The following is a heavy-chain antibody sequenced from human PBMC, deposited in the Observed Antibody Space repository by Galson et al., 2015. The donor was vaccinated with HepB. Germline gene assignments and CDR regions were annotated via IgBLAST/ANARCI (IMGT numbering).Heavy chain of an antibody. Sequence: SVKVSCKASGGTFSSYAISWVRQAPGQGLEWMGGIIPIFGTANYAQKFQGRVTITADEPTSTAYMELSSLRSEDTAVYYCASRSGYCSSTSCLYYFDYWGQGTLVTVSS. J-gene: IGHJ4*02. CDR1: GGTFSSYA. CDR3: ASRSGYCSSTSCLYYFDY. D-gene: IGHD2-2*01. V-gene: IGHV1-69*13. CDR2: IIPIFGTA.